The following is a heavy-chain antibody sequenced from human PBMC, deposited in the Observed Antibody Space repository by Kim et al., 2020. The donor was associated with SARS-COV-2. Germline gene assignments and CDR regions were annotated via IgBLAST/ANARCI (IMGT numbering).Heavy chain of an antibody. V-gene: IGHV3-48*03. Sequence: YYADSVKGRFTISRDNAKNSLFLQINSLRAEDTAVYYCAKNGGSSGFDYWGQGILVTVSS. CDR3: AKNGGSSGFDY. D-gene: IGHD6-19*01. J-gene: IGHJ4*02.